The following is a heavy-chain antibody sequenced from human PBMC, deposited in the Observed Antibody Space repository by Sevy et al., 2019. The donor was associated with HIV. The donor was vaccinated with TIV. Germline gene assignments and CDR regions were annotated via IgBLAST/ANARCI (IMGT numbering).Heavy chain of an antibody. D-gene: IGHD3-3*01. CDR3: AKDRVTVFGVVVTFDS. V-gene: IGHV3-23*01. CDR1: GFTFDSYA. Sequence: GGSLRLSCAASGFTFDSYAMHWVRQVAGKGLEWVSTISGSGYATYYADSVKGRFIISRDTSRNTLYPQMNSLRVEDSAVYFCAKDRVTVFGVVVTFDSWGQRTLVTVSS. J-gene: IGHJ4*02. CDR2: ISGSGYAT.